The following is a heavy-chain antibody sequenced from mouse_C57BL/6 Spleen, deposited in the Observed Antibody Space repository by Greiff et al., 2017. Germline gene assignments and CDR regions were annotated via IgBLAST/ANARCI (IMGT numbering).Heavy chain of an antibody. CDR2: ISDGGSYT. V-gene: IGHV5-4*01. J-gene: IGHJ1*03. D-gene: IGHD1-1*01. Sequence: EVQVVESGGGLVKPGGSLKLSCAASGFTFSSYAMSWVRQTPEKRLEWVATISDGGSYTYYPDNVKGRFTISRDNAKNNLYLQMSHLKAEDTAMYYCAREYYGSSERYFDVWGTGTTVTVSS. CDR3: AREYYGSSERYFDV. CDR1: GFTFSSYA.